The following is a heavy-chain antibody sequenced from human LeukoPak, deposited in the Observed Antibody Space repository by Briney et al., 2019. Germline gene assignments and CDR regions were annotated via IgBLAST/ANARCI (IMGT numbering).Heavy chain of an antibody. CDR1: GGSISRHY. D-gene: IGHD3-22*01. Sequence: SETLSLTCSVSGGSISRHYWSWIRQPPGKGLEWIGNILNGGKTHYHPSLKGRVTISGDTPKNQFSLKLSSVTAADTAVYYCARSPDSDRLDYWGQGTLVTVSS. J-gene: IGHJ4*02. CDR3: ARSPDSDRLDY. V-gene: IGHV4-59*11. CDR2: ILNGGKT.